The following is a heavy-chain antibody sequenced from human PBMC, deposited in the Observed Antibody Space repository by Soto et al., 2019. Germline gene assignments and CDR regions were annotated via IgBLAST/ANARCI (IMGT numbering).Heavy chain of an antibody. Sequence: QVQLVESGGGLVQPGGSLRLSCAASGFTFSDYYMSWIRQAPGKGLGGVSYISSSGSTIYYADSVKGRFTISRDNAKNSLYLQMNSLRAEDTAVYYCARGEAEWLGYYYYMDVWGKGTTVTVSS. D-gene: IGHD6-19*01. V-gene: IGHV3-11*01. CDR2: ISSSGSTI. J-gene: IGHJ6*03. CDR3: ARGEAEWLGYYYYMDV. CDR1: GFTFSDYY.